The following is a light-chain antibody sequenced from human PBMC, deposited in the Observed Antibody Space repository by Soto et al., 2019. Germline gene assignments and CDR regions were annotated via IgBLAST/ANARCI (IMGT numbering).Light chain of an antibody. CDR3: QQSVHSRLT. CDR1: QNINTY. Sequence: DIQLTQSPSSLSASVGDSVTITCRASQNINTYLNWYQQKPGKAPNLLIYAASNLQNGVPPRFSGSGSGTDFTLTITNLQPGDFATYYCQQSVHSRLTFGGGTKVEIK. V-gene: IGKV1-39*01. J-gene: IGKJ4*01. CDR2: AAS.